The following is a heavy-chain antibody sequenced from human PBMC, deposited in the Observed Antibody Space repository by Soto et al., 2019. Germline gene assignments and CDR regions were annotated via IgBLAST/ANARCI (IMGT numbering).Heavy chain of an antibody. V-gene: IGHV5-51*01. D-gene: IGHD3-3*01. J-gene: IGHJ6*02. CDR2: IYPGDSDT. CDR1: GYSFTSYW. Sequence: VEALKISCKGSGYSFTSYWIGWVRQMPGKGLEWMGIIYPGDSDTRYSPSFQGQVTISADKSISTAYLQWSSLKASDTAMYYCARLGSKRANDFWSGYYTGPYGMDVWGQGTTVTVSS. CDR3: ARLGSKRANDFWSGYYTGPYGMDV.